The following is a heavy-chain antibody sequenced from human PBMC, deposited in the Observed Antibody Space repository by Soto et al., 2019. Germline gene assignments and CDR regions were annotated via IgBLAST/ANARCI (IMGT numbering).Heavy chain of an antibody. J-gene: IGHJ6*02. CDR3: ARDDPIFGAIPRMDI. Sequence: XGSLRLSCSASGFPFSSYTMYWVRQAPGKGLEWVSSITTSSTRSIFYADSVKGRFTISINNANNILYLQMNNLRVEDTAVYYCARDDPIFGAIPRMDIWGQGTTVTVSS. D-gene: IGHD3-3*01. CDR2: ITTSSTRSI. V-gene: IGHV3-21*06. CDR1: GFPFSSYT.